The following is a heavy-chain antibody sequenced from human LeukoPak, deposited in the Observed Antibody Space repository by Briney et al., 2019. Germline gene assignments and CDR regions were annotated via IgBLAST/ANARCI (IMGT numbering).Heavy chain of an antibody. D-gene: IGHD3-22*01. Sequence: SETLSLTCTVSGGSISSYYWSWNRQPPGKGLEWIGYIYYSGSTNYNPSLKSRVTISVDTSKNQFSLKLSSVTAADTAVYYCARDRDSSGYYDYWGQGTLVTVSS. CDR2: IYYSGST. CDR3: ARDRDSSGYYDY. V-gene: IGHV4-59*01. CDR1: GGSISSYY. J-gene: IGHJ4*02.